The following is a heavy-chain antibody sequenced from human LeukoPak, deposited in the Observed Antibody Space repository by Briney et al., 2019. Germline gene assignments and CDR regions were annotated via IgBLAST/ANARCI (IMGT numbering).Heavy chain of an antibody. CDR3: ARRSYYDSSGYYHGPYYFDY. CDR1: GYSFNNYW. Sequence: GESLKISCHVSGYSFNNYWIGWVRQMPGKGLEWMGIIYPGDSDTRYSPSFQGQVTISADKSISTAYLQWSSLKASDTAMYYCARRSYYDSSGYYHGPYYFDYWGQGTLVTVSS. D-gene: IGHD3-22*01. CDR2: IYPGDSDT. J-gene: IGHJ4*02. V-gene: IGHV5-51*01.